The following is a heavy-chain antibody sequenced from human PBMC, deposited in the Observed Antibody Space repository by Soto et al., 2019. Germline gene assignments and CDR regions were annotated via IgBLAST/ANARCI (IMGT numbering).Heavy chain of an antibody. Sequence: PSETLSLTCAVSGGSISSGGYSWSWIRQPPGKGLEYIGYIYHSGSTYYNQSLKSRVAISVDRSKNQFSLKLSSVTAADTAVYYCAAGGGLPRYYWGQGTLVTVSS. D-gene: IGHD5-12*01. CDR3: AAGGGLPRYY. CDR2: IYHSGST. J-gene: IGHJ4*02. CDR1: GGSISSGGYS. V-gene: IGHV4-30-2*01.